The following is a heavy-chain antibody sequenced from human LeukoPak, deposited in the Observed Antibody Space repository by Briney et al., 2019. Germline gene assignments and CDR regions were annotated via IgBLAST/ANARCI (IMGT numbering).Heavy chain of an antibody. CDR3: AKVEPDSGYVFYFDY. J-gene: IGHJ4*01. D-gene: IGHD5-12*01. CDR1: GFTFSSYA. V-gene: IGHV3-23*01. Sequence: GGSLRLSCAASGFTFSSYAMSWVRQAPGKGLEWVSAISGSGGNTYYADSVKGRFTISRDNSRNTLYLQMNSLRAEDTAVYYCAKVEPDSGYVFYFDYWGQGTLVTVSS. CDR2: ISGSGGNT.